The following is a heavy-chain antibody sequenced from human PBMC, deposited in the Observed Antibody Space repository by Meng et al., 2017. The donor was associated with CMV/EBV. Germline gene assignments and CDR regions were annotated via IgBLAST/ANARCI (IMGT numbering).Heavy chain of an antibody. Sequence: GESLKISCAASGFTFSSYGMHWVRQAPGTGLEWVAFIRYDGSNKYYADSVKGRFTISRDNSKNTLYLQMNSLRAEETAVYYCAKGIVVVPAASYYYGMDVWGQGTTVTVSS. D-gene: IGHD2-2*01. CDR2: IRYDGSNK. CDR1: GFTFSSYG. V-gene: IGHV3-30*02. CDR3: AKGIVVVPAASYYYGMDV. J-gene: IGHJ6*02.